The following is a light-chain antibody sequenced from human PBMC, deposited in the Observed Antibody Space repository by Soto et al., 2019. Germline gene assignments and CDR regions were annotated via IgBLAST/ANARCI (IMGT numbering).Light chain of an antibody. V-gene: IGKV1-5*03. CDR3: QQYNSYFRT. CDR1: QSIGRW. J-gene: IGKJ1*01. CDR2: KAS. Sequence: IHMTHSPTSLSASAWHRFTINYRASQSIGRWLAWYQQKPGKAPKLLIYKASSLQSGVPSRFSGSGSGTEFTLTISLLQPDDFATYYCQQYNSYFRTFGQGTKVDI.